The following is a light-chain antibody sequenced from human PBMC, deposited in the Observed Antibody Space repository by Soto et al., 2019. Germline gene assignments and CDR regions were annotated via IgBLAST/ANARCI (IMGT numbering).Light chain of an antibody. CDR1: QSVSSSY. J-gene: IGKJ1*01. CDR2: GAS. V-gene: IGKV3-20*01. CDR3: QQYGSSPWT. Sequence: EIVLTQSPGTLSLSRGERAALCCRASQSVSSSYLAWYQQKPGQAPRLLIYGASSRATGIPDRFSGSGSGTDFTLTISRLEPEDFAVYYCQQYGSSPWTFGQGTKVDI.